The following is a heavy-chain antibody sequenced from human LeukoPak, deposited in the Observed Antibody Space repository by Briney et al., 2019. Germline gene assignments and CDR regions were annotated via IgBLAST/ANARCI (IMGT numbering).Heavy chain of an antibody. CDR2: IYYSGSA. Sequence: PSETLSLTCIVSGDSLSRFYWSWIRQPPGKGLEWIGYIYYSGSANYKPSLKSRVTISVDTSKNQYSLKLSSVTAADTAVYYCARGPNSSSWYYYYYYYMDVWGKGTTVTVSS. D-gene: IGHD6-13*01. V-gene: IGHV4-59*01. J-gene: IGHJ6*03. CDR1: GDSLSRFY. CDR3: ARGPNSSSWYYYYYYYMDV.